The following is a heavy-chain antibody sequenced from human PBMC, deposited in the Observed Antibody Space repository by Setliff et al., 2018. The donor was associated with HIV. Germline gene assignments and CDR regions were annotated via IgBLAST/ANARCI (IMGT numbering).Heavy chain of an antibody. D-gene: IGHD6-13*01. V-gene: IGHV1-18*01. CDR3: ARRGRHAAPGITYYLDY. CDR2: ISVFNGNT. CDR1: GYTFTSYG. J-gene: IGHJ4*02. Sequence: ASVKVSCKASGYTFTSYGLNWVRQAPGQGLEWMGWISVFNGNTDYAEKFEGRVTMTTDTSTNTAYMELRSLRSDDTAVYYCARRGRHAAPGITYYLDYWGQGTLVTVSS.